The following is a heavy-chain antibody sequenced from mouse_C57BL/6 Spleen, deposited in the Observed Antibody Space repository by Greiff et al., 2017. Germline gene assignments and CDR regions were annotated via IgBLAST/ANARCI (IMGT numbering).Heavy chain of an antibody. V-gene: IGHV5-16*01. CDR1: GFTFSDYY. CDR2: INYDGSST. CDR3: ARVYYGSRYYFDY. Sequence: EVQLVESEGGLVQPGSSMKLSCTASGFTFSDYYMAWVRQVPEKGLEWVANINYDGSSTYYLDSLKSRFIISRDNAKNILYLQMSSLKSEDTATYYCARVYYGSRYYFDYWGQGTTLTVSS. J-gene: IGHJ2*01. D-gene: IGHD1-1*01.